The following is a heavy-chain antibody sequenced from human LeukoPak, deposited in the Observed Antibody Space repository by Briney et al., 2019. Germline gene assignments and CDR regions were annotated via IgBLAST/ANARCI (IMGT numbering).Heavy chain of an antibody. J-gene: IGHJ4*02. CDR1: GFTFSSYR. Sequence: GGSLRLSCAASGFTFSSYRMSWVRQAPGKGLEWVANIKQDGSEKYYVDSVKGRFTISRDNAKNSLYLQMNSLRAEDTAVYCCARERGSHCFDYWGQGTLVTVSS. V-gene: IGHV3-7*01. CDR3: ARERGSHCFDY. CDR2: IKQDGSEK. D-gene: IGHD3-10*01.